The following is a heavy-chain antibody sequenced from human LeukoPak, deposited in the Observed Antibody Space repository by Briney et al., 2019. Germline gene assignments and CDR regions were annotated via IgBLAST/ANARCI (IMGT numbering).Heavy chain of an antibody. Sequence: PGGSLRLSCAASGFTLSRYGMHRVRQAPRRGLEWVAFIRYDGSNKYYADSVKGRFTISRDNSKNTLYLQMNSLRAEDMAVYYCAKDLYAFDIWGQGTMVTVSS. CDR3: AKDLYAFDI. V-gene: IGHV3-30*02. CDR2: IRYDGSNK. CDR1: GFTLSRYG. J-gene: IGHJ3*02.